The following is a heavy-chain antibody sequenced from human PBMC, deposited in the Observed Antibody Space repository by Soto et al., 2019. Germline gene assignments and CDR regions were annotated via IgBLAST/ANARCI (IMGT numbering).Heavy chain of an antibody. J-gene: IGHJ5*01. CDR1: GFTFSSYA. Sequence: EVPLLESGGGLVQPGGSLRLSCTASGFTFSSYAMTWVRQAPGRGLEGVSGITASGGRTYYADSVKGRFTISRDNSKSTLYLQMNRLRAEDTAVYYFAKDTRYGDYVRWFDSWGQGTLVTVSS. V-gene: IGHV3-23*01. D-gene: IGHD4-17*01. CDR2: ITASGGRT. CDR3: AKDTRYGDYVRWFDS.